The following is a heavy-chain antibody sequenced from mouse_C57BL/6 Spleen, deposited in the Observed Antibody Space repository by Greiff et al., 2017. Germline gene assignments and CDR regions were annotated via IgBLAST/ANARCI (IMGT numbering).Heavy chain of an antibody. CDR3: ARWGTTVVATDY. Sequence: QVQLQPPGAELVKPGASVKLSCKASGYTFTSYWMQWVKQRPGQGLEWIGEIDPSDSSNKDNHTFKGKATLTVDTSSSAAYMPLSSLTSEDSAVYYCARWGTTVVATDYGGQGTTLTVSS. CDR1: GYTFTSYW. CDR2: IDPSDSSN. D-gene: IGHD1-1*01. J-gene: IGHJ2*01. V-gene: IGHV1-50*01.